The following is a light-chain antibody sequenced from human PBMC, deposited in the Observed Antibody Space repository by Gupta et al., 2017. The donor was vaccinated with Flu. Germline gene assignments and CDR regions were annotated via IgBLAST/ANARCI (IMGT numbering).Light chain of an antibody. CDR3: QQYDNRVPHT. J-gene: IGKJ2*01. CDR2: GAS. V-gene: IGKV3-15*01. Sequence: EVVMTQSPATLSVSPGERATLSCRASQNININLAWYQQKPGQAPRLLIYGASTRATGLPARFSGSGCETEFTLTINSRQSEDVAVYFCQQYDNRVPHTFGQGTKVEIK. CDR1: QNININ.